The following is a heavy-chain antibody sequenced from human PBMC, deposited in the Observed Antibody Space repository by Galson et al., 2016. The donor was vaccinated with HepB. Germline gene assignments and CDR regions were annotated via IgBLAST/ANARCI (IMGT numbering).Heavy chain of an antibody. CDR1: GYTFTAYF. CDR3: ARGIHIWSPDDAFDV. D-gene: IGHD3-10*01. J-gene: IGHJ3*01. Sequence: SVKVSCKASGYTFTAYFIHWVRQAPGQGLEWMGWFNPNSGGANYAQKFQGRVTMTGDTSIDKAYMELNRLTPGDTAAYYCARGIHIWSPDDAFDVWGQGTMVTVSS. V-gene: IGHV1-2*02. CDR2: FNPNSGGA.